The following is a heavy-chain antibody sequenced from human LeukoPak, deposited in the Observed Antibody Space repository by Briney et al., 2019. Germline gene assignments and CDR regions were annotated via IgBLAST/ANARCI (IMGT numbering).Heavy chain of an antibody. V-gene: IGHV3-21*01. CDR2: ISSTTSYI. D-gene: IGHD2-2*01. J-gene: IGHJ4*02. CDR3: ARDVIVVPAAGGVDY. Sequence: GGSLRLSCAASGFTFSSYSMNWVRQAPGKGLAWVSSISSTTSYINYADSVRGRFTISRDNAKNSLYLQMNSLRAEDTAVYYCARDVIVVPAAGGVDYWGQGTLVTVSS. CDR1: GFTFSSYS.